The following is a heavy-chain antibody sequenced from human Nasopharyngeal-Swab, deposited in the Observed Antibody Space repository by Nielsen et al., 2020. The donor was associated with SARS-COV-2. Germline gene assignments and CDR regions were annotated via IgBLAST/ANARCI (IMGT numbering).Heavy chain of an antibody. Sequence: SGPTLVQPPQTFTLTCSLSGFSLSTSGVGAGWFRQHPGKALEWLALIYQNDDKRYSPSLKSRLTITKDTSQNQVVLTMANTDPVDTATYYCAREYSDKLTGYYSNTDYWGQGTLVTVSS. CDR3: AREYSDKLTGYYSNTDY. D-gene: IGHD3-9*01. CDR1: GFSLSTSGVG. CDR2: IYQNDDK. V-gene: IGHV2-5*01. J-gene: IGHJ4*02.